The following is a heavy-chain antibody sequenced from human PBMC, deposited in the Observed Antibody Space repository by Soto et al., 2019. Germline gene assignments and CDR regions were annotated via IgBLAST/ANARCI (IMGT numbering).Heavy chain of an antibody. Sequence: XETLSVPGAVSGASIGTNQWWSWVRQPPGKGLEWIGEVYHSGTTNCNPSLKSRVTISIDNSKNQFSLRLTSMTAADTAVYYCAVPGDGDFDHWSQGTLVTVSS. V-gene: IGHV4-4*02. CDR3: AVPGDGDFDH. CDR2: VYHSGTT. CDR1: GASIGTNQW. J-gene: IGHJ4*02.